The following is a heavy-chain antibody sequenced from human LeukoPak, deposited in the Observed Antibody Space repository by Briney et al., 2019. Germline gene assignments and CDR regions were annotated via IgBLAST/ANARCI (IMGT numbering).Heavy chain of an antibody. J-gene: IGHJ4*02. Sequence: GGSLRLSCAASGFTFSSYSMNWVRQAPGKGLEWVSYISSSSSTIYYADSVKGRFTISRDNAKNSLYLQMNSLRAEDTAVYYCARPLFKYSYGPFDYWGQGTLVTVSS. V-gene: IGHV3-48*01. D-gene: IGHD5-18*01. CDR1: GFTFSSYS. CDR2: ISSSSSTI. CDR3: ARPLFKYSYGPFDY.